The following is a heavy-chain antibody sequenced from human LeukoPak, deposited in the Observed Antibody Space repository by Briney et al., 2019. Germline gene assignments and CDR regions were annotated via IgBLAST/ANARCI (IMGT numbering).Heavy chain of an antibody. Sequence: SETLSLTCTVSGGSFSSYVWSWIRQPPGKGLEGIGDIYSSGSTNYNPSLKSRGSISADTSKNEFSLKLRSVTAADPAVYFCARVDPSLVPDAFDIWGQGSMVTVSS. D-gene: IGHD5-18*01. V-gene: IGHV4-59*01. CDR2: IYSSGST. J-gene: IGHJ3*02. CDR1: GGSFSSYV. CDR3: ARVDPSLVPDAFDI.